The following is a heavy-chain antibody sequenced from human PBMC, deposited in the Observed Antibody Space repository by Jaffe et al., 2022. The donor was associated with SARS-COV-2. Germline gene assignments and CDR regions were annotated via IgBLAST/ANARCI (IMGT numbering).Heavy chain of an antibody. Sequence: QVQLQESGPGLVKPSQTLSLTCTVSGGSISSGSYYWSWIRQPAGKGLEWIGRIYTSGSTNYNPSLKSRVTISVDTSKNQFSLKLSSVTAADTAVYYCAREGVDTASNAPYWGQGTLVTVSS. CDR3: AREGVDTASNAPY. V-gene: IGHV4-61*02. CDR1: GGSISSGSYY. CDR2: IYTSGST. D-gene: IGHD5-18*01. J-gene: IGHJ4*02.